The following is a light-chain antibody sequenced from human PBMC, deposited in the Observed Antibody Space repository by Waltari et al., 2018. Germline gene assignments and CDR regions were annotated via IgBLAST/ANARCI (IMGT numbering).Light chain of an antibody. CDR1: QSISKY. CDR2: DAS. Sequence: EIMLTQSPGTLSLSPGERSTLPCRASQSISKYLARYQQKPGHPPRLLIYDASSRATGIPDRFSGSGSGTDFSLTISRLEPEDFAVYYCQKYGTLPATFGQGTKVEIK. CDR3: QKYGTLPAT. V-gene: IGKV3-20*01. J-gene: IGKJ1*01.